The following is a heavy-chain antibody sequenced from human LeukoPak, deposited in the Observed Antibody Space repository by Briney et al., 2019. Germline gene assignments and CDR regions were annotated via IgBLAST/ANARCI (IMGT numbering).Heavy chain of an antibody. CDR2: IRYDGSNK. D-gene: IGHD5-18*01. Sequence: GGSLRLSCAASGFTFSSYEMNWVRQAPGKGLEWVAFIRYDGSNKYYADSVKGRFTISRDNSKNTLYLQMNSLRAEDTAVYYCAKRGTVHVVDTAMAGGLSFDYWGQGTLVTVSS. CDR1: GFTFSSYE. V-gene: IGHV3-30*02. CDR3: AKRGTVHVVDTAMAGGLSFDY. J-gene: IGHJ4*02.